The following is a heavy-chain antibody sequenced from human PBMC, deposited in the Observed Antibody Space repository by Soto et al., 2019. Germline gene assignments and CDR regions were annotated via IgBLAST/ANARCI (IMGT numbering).Heavy chain of an antibody. CDR1: GFTFSNAW. CDR3: ATVGVWFGELYMDY. CDR2: IKSKTDGGTT. D-gene: IGHD3-10*01. Sequence: EVQLVESGGGLVKPGGSLRLSCAASGFTFSNAWMSWVRQAPGKGLEWVGRIKSKTDGGTTDYAAPVKGRFTISRDDSKNTLCLQIKSVKTEATAVYYCATVGVWFGELYMDYWGQGTLVTVSS. J-gene: IGHJ4*02. V-gene: IGHV3-15*01.